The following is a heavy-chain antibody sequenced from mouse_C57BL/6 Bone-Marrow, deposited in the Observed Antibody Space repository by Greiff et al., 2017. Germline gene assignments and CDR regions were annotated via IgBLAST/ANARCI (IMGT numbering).Heavy chain of an antibody. V-gene: IGHV3-6*01. J-gene: IGHJ2*01. D-gene: IGHD3-2*02. CDR2: ISYDGSN. CDR1: GYSITSGYY. Sequence: EVKLMESGPGLVKPSQSLSLTCSVTGYSITSGYYWNWIRQFPGNKLEWMGYISYDGSNNYNPSLKNRISITRDTSKNQFFLKLNSVTTEDTATYYCARAAQAPDYFDYWGQGTTLTVSS. CDR3: ARAAQAPDYFDY.